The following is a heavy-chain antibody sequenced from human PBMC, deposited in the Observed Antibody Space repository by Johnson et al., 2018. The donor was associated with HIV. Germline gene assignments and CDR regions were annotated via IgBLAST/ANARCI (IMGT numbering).Heavy chain of an antibody. Sequence: EVQLVESGGGVVRPGGSLRLSCAASGFTFDDYGMSWVRQAPGKGLEWVANIKQDGSEKHYVDSVRGRFTISRDNGKNSLSLQMNTLRADDTGVYFCARGREDSWGQGTMVTVSS. CDR3: ARGREDS. CDR1: GFTFDDYG. D-gene: IGHD1-26*01. J-gene: IGHJ3*01. CDR2: IKQDGSEK. V-gene: IGHV3-7*01.